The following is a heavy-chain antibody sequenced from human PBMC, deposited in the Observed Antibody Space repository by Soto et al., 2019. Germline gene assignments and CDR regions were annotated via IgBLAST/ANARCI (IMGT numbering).Heavy chain of an antibody. CDR3: ARRVRKVAGTGDYYYMDV. J-gene: IGHJ6*03. V-gene: IGHV3-33*01. CDR1: GFTFSSYG. CDR2: IWYDGSNK. Sequence: QVQLVESGGGVVQPGRSLRLSCAASGFTFSSYGMHWVRQAPGKGLEWVAVIWYDGSNKYYADSVKGRFTISRDNSKNTLDLQMNSLRAEDTAVYYCARRVRKVAGTGDYYYMDVWGKGTTVTVSS. D-gene: IGHD6-19*01.